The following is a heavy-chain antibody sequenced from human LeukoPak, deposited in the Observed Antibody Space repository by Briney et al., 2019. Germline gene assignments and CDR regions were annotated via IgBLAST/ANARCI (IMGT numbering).Heavy chain of an antibody. CDR3: ARGWNYAFRFDY. J-gene: IGHJ4*02. CDR2: IKQDGSER. CDR1: GFTFSDYW. D-gene: IGHD1-7*01. V-gene: IGHV3-7*01. Sequence: GGSLRLSCAASGFTFSDYWMTWVRPAPGKGLEWVAHIKQDGSERYYGDSVKGRFTISRDNANNLVYLQMNSLGAGDTAVYYCARGWNYAFRFDYWGQGTLVTVSS.